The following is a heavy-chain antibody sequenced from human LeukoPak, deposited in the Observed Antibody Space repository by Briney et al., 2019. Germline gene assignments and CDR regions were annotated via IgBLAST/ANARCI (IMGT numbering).Heavy chain of an antibody. V-gene: IGHV4-59*01. J-gene: IGHJ4*02. Sequence: SETLSRTCTVPGGSISSYYWSWIRQPPGKGLEWIGYIYYSGSTNYNPSLKSRVTISVDTSKNQFSLKLSSVTAADTAVYYCASRSGYYWGFDYWGQGTLVTVSS. D-gene: IGHD3-3*01. CDR2: IYYSGST. CDR3: ASRSGYYWGFDY. CDR1: GGSISSYY.